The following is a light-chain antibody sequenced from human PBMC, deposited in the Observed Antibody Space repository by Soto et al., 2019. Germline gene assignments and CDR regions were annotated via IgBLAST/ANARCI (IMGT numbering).Light chain of an antibody. CDR3: XXXXXXXLX. J-gene: IGKJ3*01. CDR2: DAS. CDR1: QSIRNY. Sequence: EIVLTQSPATLSLSPGERAALSCRASQSIRNYLAWYQQKPGQAPRLLIFDASNRATGIPARFSGSGSGTDFTLTISSLEPEDFAVXXXXXXXXXXLXFGPGTKVDIK. V-gene: IGKV3-11*01.